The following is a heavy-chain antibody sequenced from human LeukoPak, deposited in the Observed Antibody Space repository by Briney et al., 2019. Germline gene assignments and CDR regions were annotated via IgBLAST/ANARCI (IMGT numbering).Heavy chain of an antibody. CDR1: GFTFSSYW. D-gene: IGHD3-3*01. CDR2: INSDGSST. CDR3: ARGAGDFWSGYYDEYYFDY. V-gene: IGHV3-74*01. Sequence: GGSLRLSCAASGFTFSSYWMHWVRQAPGKGLVWVSRINSDGSSTSYADSVKGRFTISRDNAKNTLYLQMNSLRAEDTAVYYCARGAGDFWSGYYDEYYFDYWGQGTLVTVSS. J-gene: IGHJ4*02.